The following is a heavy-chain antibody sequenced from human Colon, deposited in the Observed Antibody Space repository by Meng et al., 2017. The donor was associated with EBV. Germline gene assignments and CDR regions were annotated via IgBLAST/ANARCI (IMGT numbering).Heavy chain of an antibody. V-gene: IGHV4-30-4*01. Sequence: LKRSSPCLIQPSPCLSLTCTVLVGSICSGDYYWSCIRQPPGKGLEWIGYIDYSGSTYYNPSLKSRVTISVDTSKNQFSLKLSSVTAADTAVYYCARDRGGLGAFDYWGQGTLVTVSS. CDR2: IDYSGST. D-gene: IGHD5-12*01. CDR1: VGSICSGDYY. CDR3: ARDRGGLGAFDY. J-gene: IGHJ4*02.